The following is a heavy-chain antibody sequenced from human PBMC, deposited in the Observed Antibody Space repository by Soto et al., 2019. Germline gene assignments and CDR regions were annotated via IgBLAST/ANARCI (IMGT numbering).Heavy chain of an antibody. CDR1: GYPVTAYY. CDR3: ARGGGVGVAGSAAFDM. Sequence: QLHLVQSGAVVKKPGASVTVSCSASGYPVTAYYMHWVRQAPGRGLEWMGGINPATGAAKYTQTFQGRVTMTRATSPGTVFMELSGLTSEDTAVFYCARGGGVGVAGSAAFDMWGQGTLVTVSS. V-gene: IGHV1-2*02. D-gene: IGHD3-3*01. J-gene: IGHJ3*02. CDR2: INPATGAA.